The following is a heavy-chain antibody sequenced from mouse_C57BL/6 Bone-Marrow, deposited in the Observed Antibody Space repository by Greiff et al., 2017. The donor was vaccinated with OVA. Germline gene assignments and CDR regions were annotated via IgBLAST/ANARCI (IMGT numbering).Heavy chain of an antibody. Sequence: VQLQQSGAELVRPGASVKLSCTASGFTFKDDYMHWVKQRPEQGLEWIGWIDPENGDTDYASKFQGKATITADTSSNTAYLQLSSLISEDTAVYDCTSYGNLDYWGQGTTLTVSS. CDR1: GFTFKDDY. V-gene: IGHV14-4*01. D-gene: IGHD2-1*01. J-gene: IGHJ2*01. CDR2: IDPENGDT. CDR3: TSYGNLDY.